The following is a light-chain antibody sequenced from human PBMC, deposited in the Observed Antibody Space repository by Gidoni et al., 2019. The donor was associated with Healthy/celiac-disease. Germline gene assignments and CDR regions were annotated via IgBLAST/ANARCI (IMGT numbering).Light chain of an antibody. J-gene: IGKJ4*01. CDR1: QSVSRY. V-gene: IGKV3-11*01. CDR2: DAS. Sequence: EIVLPQSQATLSLSPGESATLSCRASQSVSRYLAWYQKKPGQAPRPLIYDASNRATGIPARFSGSGSGTDFTLTISSREPEDFAVYYCQQRSDWPALTFGGGTKVEIK. CDR3: QQRSDWPALT.